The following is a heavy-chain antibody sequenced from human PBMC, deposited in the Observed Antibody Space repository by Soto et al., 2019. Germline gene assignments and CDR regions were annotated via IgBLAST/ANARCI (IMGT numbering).Heavy chain of an antibody. CDR2: INPNSGGT. Sequence: EASVKVSCKASGYTFSGYYMHWVRQAPGQGLEWMGWINPNSGGTNYAQNFQGRVTMTRDTSISTGYMELSRLRSDDTAVYYCARTSIAARDYYYGMDVWGQGTTVTVSS. CDR1: GYTFSGYY. J-gene: IGHJ6*02. V-gene: IGHV1-2*02. D-gene: IGHD6-6*01. CDR3: ARTSIAARDYYYGMDV.